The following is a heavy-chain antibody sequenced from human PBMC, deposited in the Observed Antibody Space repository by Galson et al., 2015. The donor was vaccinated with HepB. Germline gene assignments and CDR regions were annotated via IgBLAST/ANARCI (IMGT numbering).Heavy chain of an antibody. CDR2: IIPIFGTA. Sequence: SVKVSCKASGGTFSSYAISWVRQAPGQGLEWMGGIIPIFGTANYAQKFQGRVTITADESTSTAYMELSSLRSEDTAVYYCARAGRITIFGVVINAFDIWGQGTMVTVSS. CDR1: GGTFSSYA. CDR3: ARAGRITIFGVVINAFDI. J-gene: IGHJ3*02. D-gene: IGHD3-3*01. V-gene: IGHV1-69*13.